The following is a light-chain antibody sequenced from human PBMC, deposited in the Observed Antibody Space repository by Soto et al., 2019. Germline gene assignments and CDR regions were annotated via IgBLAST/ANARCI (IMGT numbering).Light chain of an antibody. CDR1: QSISSY. CDR2: AAS. V-gene: IGKV1-39*01. CDR3: QQSYSTPQT. Sequence: DIQMTQSPSSLSASVGDRVTITCRSRQSISSYLNWYQQKPGKAPKLLIYAASSLQSGVPSRFSGSGSGTAFTLTISSLQPEDFATYDCQQSYSTPQTFGQGTKVEIK. J-gene: IGKJ1*01.